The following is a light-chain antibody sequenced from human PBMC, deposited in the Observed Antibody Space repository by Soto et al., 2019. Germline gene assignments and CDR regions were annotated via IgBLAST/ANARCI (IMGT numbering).Light chain of an antibody. CDR1: SSNIGSNT. V-gene: IGLV1-44*01. J-gene: IGLJ2*01. Sequence: QSVLTQPPSASGTPGQRVTLSCSGSSSNIGSNTVNWYQLLPGTAPQLLIFNNNQRPSGVPDRFSGSKSGTSASLAISGLQSEDEAAYYCAAWDDSLNGQVVXGGGTKLTVL. CDR3: AAWDDSLNGQVV. CDR2: NNN.